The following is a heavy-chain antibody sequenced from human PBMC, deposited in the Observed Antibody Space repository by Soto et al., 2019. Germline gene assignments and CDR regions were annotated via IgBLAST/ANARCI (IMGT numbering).Heavy chain of an antibody. CDR1: GFTFSSYS. V-gene: IGHV3-21*01. CDR3: ARDSRSRGYYDSSGYYHFDY. D-gene: IGHD3-22*01. J-gene: IGHJ4*02. Sequence: GGSLRLSCAASGFTFSSYSMNWVRQAPGKGLEWVSSISSSSSYIYYADSVKGRFTNSRDNAKNSRYLQMNSLRAEDTAVYYCARDSRSRGYYDSSGYYHFDYWGQGTLVTVSS. CDR2: ISSSSSYI.